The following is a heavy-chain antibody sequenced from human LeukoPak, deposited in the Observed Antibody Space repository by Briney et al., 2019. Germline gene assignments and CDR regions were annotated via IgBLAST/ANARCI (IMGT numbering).Heavy chain of an antibody. D-gene: IGHD1-1*01. J-gene: IGHJ4*02. V-gene: IGHV4-4*02. CDR1: GGSISSNNW. Sequence: SETLSLTCAVSGGSISSNNWWGCVRQPPGKGLEWIGEIYHSGSPNYNPSLKSRVTISVDKPRNHFSLNLSSVTAADTAVYYCARVNINNWHSCDYWGQGTLVTVSS. CDR3: ARVNINNWHSCDY. CDR2: IYHSGSP.